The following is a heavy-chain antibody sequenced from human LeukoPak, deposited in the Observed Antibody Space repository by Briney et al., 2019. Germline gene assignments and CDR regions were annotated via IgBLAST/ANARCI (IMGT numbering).Heavy chain of an antibody. V-gene: IGHV7-4-1*02. D-gene: IGHD3-10*01. CDR3: ARVALIGAGDY. CDR1: GYTFTRYA. J-gene: IGHJ4*02. CDR2: INTDTGNP. Sequence: ASVKVSCKASGYTFTRYAMNWVRQAPGQGLEWMGWINTDTGNPAYAQGFTGQFVFSLDTSVSTAYLQISSLKAEDTAVYYCARVALIGAGDYWGQGTLVTVSS.